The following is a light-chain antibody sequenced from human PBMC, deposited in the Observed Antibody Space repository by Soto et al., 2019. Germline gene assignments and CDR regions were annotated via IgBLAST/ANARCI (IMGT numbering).Light chain of an antibody. CDR3: AAWDDSLNGFV. J-gene: IGLJ1*01. Sequence: QSVLTQPPSASGTPGQRVTISCSGSSSNIGSNTIHWYQQLPGTAPKLLIHSDDKLPSGVPDRFSGSKSGTSGSLAISGLQSGDEADYYCAAWDDSLNGFVFGAGTNSPS. CDR2: SDD. V-gene: IGLV1-44*01. CDR1: SSNIGSNT.